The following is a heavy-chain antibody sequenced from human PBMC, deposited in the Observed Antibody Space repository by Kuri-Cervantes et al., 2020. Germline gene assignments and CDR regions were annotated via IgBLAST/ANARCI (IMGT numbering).Heavy chain of an antibody. CDR1: GFTFSSYA. D-gene: IGHD2-2*01. J-gene: IGHJ3*02. CDR2: ISGSGGST. CDR3: AKDRGGYCSSTSCPLTDAFDI. V-gene: IGHV3-23*01. Sequence: LSLTCAASGFTFSSYAMSWVRQAPGKGLEWVPAISGSGGSTYYADSVKGRFTISRDNSKNTLYLQMNSLRAEDTAVYYCAKDRGGYCSSTSCPLTDAFDIWGQGTMVTVSS.